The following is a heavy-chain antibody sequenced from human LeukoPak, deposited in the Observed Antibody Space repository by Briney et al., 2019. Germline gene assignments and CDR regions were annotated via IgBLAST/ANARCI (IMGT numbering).Heavy chain of an antibody. Sequence: ASVKVSCKASGYNFFTYGITWVRQAPGQGLEWMGVINPSGGSTSYAQKFQGRVTMTRGTSTRTVYMEVNSLRSEDTAVYYCARQGTYSSAIGMGYWGQGTLVTVSS. V-gene: IGHV1-46*01. CDR3: ARQGTYSSAIGMGY. CDR1: GYNFFTYG. J-gene: IGHJ4*02. CDR2: INPSGGST. D-gene: IGHD6-19*01.